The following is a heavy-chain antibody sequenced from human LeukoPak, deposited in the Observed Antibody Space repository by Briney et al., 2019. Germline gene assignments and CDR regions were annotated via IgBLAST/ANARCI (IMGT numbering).Heavy chain of an antibody. V-gene: IGHV3-48*02. J-gene: IGHJ4*02. CDR3: ARVNYYALDY. CDR1: GFTFSTYS. CDR2: IRSSGSTT. D-gene: IGHD3-10*01. Sequence: GGSLRLSCTASGFTFSTYSMIWVRQAPGKGLEWVSYIRSSGSTTYYADSVQGRFTISRDDAENSLYLQMNSLRDEDTAVHYCARVNYYALDYWGQGALVTVSS.